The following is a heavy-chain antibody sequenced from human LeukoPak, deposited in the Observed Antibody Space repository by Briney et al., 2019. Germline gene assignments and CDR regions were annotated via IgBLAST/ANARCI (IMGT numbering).Heavy chain of an antibody. D-gene: IGHD4-23*01. Sequence: GESLKISCKGSGYSFTGYWIGWVRQMPGKGLEWMGIIYPGDSDTRYSPSFQGQVTISADKSISTAYLQWSSLKASDTAMYYCARRNDYGGDSRPFAFDYWGQGTLVTVSS. CDR1: GYSFTGYW. CDR2: IYPGDSDT. J-gene: IGHJ4*02. CDR3: ARRNDYGGDSRPFAFDY. V-gene: IGHV5-51*01.